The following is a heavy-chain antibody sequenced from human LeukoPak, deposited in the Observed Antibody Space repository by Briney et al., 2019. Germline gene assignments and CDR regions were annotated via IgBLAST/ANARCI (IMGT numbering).Heavy chain of an antibody. D-gene: IGHD1-14*01. CDR3: AKPAKTDYADY. CDR1: GFTFSNYA. V-gene: IGHV3-23*01. Sequence: GGSLRLSCAASGFTFSNYAMNWVRQAPGKGLEWVSAISGTGGNTYYADSVKGRFTISRDNSKNTLYLQMNSLRAEDTALYYCAKPAKTDYADYWGQGTLVIVSS. CDR2: ISGTGGNT. J-gene: IGHJ4*02.